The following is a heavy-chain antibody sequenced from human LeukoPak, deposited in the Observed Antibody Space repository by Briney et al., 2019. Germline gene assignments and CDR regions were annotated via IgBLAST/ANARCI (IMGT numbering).Heavy chain of an antibody. CDR1: GGSFSGYY. CDR3: ARAKSYYYDSSGYYEGDAFDI. V-gene: IGHV4-34*01. Sequence: SETLSLTCAVYGGSFSGYYWSWIRQPPGKGLEWIGEINHSGNTNYNPSLKSRVTMSVDTSKNQFSLKLSSVTAADTAVYYCARAKSYYYDSSGYYEGDAFDIWGQRTMVTVSS. J-gene: IGHJ3*02. D-gene: IGHD3-22*01. CDR2: INHSGNT.